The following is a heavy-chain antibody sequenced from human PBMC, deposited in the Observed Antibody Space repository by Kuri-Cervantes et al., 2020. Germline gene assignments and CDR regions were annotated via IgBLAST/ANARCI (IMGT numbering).Heavy chain of an antibody. V-gene: IGHV1-69*10. CDR1: GGTFSSYA. Sequence: SVKVSCKASGGTFSSYAISWVRQAPGQGLEWMGGIIPIFGIANYAQKFQGRVTITADKSTSTAYMELSSLRSEDTAVYYCASGGLQKDAFDIWGQGTMVTVSS. D-gene: IGHD5-24*01. CDR2: IIPIFGIA. J-gene: IGHJ3*02. CDR3: ASGGLQKDAFDI.